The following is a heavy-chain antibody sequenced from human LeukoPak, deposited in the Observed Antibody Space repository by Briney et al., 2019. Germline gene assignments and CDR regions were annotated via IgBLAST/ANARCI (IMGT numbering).Heavy chain of an antibody. Sequence: GGSLRLSCAASGFTFSYYWMHWVRQAPGKGLEWVSVTSGSGGTTYYADSVKGRFTISRDNTKNTLYLQMNSLRDEDTAVYYCARAAGPGFDYWGQGTLVTVSS. CDR2: TSGSGGTT. V-gene: IGHV3-23*01. CDR1: GFTFSYYW. CDR3: ARAAGPGFDY. D-gene: IGHD6-19*01. J-gene: IGHJ4*02.